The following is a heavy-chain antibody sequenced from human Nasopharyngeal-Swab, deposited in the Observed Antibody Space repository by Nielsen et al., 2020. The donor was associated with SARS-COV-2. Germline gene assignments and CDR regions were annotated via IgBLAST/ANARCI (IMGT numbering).Heavy chain of an antibody. CDR1: GGSISSYY. Sequence: GSLRLSCTVSGGSISSYYWTWIRQPPGKGLEWIGYIYYSGSTNYNPSLKSRVTISVDTSKNQFSLKLSSVTAADTAVYYCARRSQLRLFDYYMDVWGKGTTVTVSS. D-gene: IGHD2-2*01. J-gene: IGHJ6*03. CDR3: ARRSQLRLFDYYMDV. CDR2: IYYSGST. V-gene: IGHV4-59*08.